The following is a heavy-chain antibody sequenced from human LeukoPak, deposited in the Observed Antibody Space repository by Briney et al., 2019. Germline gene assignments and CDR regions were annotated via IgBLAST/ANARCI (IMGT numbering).Heavy chain of an antibody. J-gene: IGHJ4*02. V-gene: IGHV1-18*01. D-gene: IGHD2-15*01. CDR2: ISPYNGKT. Sequence: ASVNDSFKCCGCTFSHYAFNGLGQPPGQGLEWMGWISPYNGKTNYAQKVQGRLTMTTDTFTSSAYMELRSVRPDDTPVYYCAREGDCHGCSCHSGIRDFWGQGTLVTVSS. CDR1: GCTFSHYA. CDR3: AREGDCHGCSCHSGIRDF.